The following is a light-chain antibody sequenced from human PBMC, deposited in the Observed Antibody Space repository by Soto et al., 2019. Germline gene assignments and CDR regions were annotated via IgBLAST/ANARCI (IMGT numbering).Light chain of an antibody. CDR3: LQYGSSPVT. J-gene: IGKJ5*01. V-gene: IGKV3-20*01. CDR2: GAS. Sequence: ILMTQSPSTLSASQGERATISCRASQSISRSYLGWYQQKPGKAPRLLIYGASSRDTGIPDRFSGSGSGTDFTLTISRLEPEDFAVYYCLQYGSSPVTFGQGTRLEI. CDR1: QSISRSY.